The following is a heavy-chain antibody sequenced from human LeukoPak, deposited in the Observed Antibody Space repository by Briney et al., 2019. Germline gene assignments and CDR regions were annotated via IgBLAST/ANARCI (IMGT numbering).Heavy chain of an antibody. Sequence: GASVKVSCKASGYTFTSYGISWVGQAPGQGLEWMGWISAYNGNTNYAQKLQGRVTMNTETYTRTAYMELRSLRSDDTAVYYCARDLISSGYSIDPLEGWGQGTLVSVSS. V-gene: IGHV1-18*01. CDR2: ISAYNGNT. CDR1: GYTFTSYG. D-gene: IGHD3-22*01. J-gene: IGHJ4*02. CDR3: ARDLISSGYSIDPLEG.